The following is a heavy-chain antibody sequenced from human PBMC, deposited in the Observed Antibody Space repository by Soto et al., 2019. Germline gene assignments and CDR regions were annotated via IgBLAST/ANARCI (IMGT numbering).Heavy chain of an antibody. CDR2: IIPIFGTA. CDR3: ARDQDCSGGSCYDDYYYDGMDV. V-gene: IGHV1-69*01. D-gene: IGHD2-15*01. Sequence: QVQLVQSGAEVKKPGSSVKVSCKASGGTFSSYAISWVRQAPGQGLEWMGGIIPIFGTANYAQKFQGRVTITADESTSTAYMELSSLRSEDTAVYYCARDQDCSGGSCYDDYYYDGMDVWGQGTTVTVSS. CDR1: GGTFSSYA. J-gene: IGHJ6*02.